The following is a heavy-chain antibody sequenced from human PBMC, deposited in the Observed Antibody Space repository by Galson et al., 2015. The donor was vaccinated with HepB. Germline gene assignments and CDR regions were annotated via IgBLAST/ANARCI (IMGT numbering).Heavy chain of an antibody. D-gene: IGHD5-12*01. CDR2: AFYGSKRHD. V-gene: IGHV6-1*01. CDR3: ARSDSDYDLDS. CDR1: GGSVSGNIAA. Sequence: CAISGGSVSGNIAAWNWIRQSPSRGLEWLGRAFYGSKRHDDYAGSVKRRITIKADTSKNQLYLQLKSVTPEDTAMYYCARSDSDYDLDSWGQGTLVTVSS. J-gene: IGHJ4*02.